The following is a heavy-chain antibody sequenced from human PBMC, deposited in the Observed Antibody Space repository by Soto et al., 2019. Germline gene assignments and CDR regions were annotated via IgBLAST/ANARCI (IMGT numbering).Heavy chain of an antibody. J-gene: IGHJ4*02. V-gene: IGHV3-30-3*01. CDR2: ISYDGTNE. CDR1: VFTVGRYA. Sequence: GSLRLGGVASVFTVGRYAMDWVRQAPGKGLEWAAAISYDGTNEHLADSVRGRFSISRDNSKNTVFLQMDSLRPGDTAIYYCARGGLYFAYWGQGTLVTVSS. CDR3: ARGGLYFAY.